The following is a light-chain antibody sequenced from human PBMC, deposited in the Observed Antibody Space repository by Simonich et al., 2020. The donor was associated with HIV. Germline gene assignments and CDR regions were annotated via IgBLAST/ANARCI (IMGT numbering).Light chain of an antibody. V-gene: IGKV3-15*01. Sequence: EIVLTQSPGTLSLSPGERATLSCRASQSVSSSYLAWYRQNPGQAPRPLIYGASTRATGIPARFSGSGSGTEFTLTISSLQSEDFAVYYCQQYNNWPLTFGGGTKVEIK. CDR1: QSVSSSY. J-gene: IGKJ4*01. CDR2: GAS. CDR3: QQYNNWPLT.